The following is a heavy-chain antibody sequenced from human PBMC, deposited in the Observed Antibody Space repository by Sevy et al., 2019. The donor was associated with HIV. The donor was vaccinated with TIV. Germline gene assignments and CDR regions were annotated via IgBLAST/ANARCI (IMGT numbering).Heavy chain of an antibody. Sequence: GGSLRLSCAASGFTFSSYAMHWVRQAPGKGLEWVAVISYDVSNKYYADSVKGRFTISRDNSKNTLYLQMNSLRAEDTAVYYCARGRRGPRSSYFDYWGQGTLVTVSS. CDR1: GFTFSSYA. J-gene: IGHJ4*02. D-gene: IGHD3-10*01. V-gene: IGHV3-30-3*01. CDR2: ISYDVSNK. CDR3: ARGRRGPRSSYFDY.